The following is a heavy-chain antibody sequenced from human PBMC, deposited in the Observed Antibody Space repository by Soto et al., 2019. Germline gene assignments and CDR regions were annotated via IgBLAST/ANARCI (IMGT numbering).Heavy chain of an antibody. CDR3: ARGGGVGVAGSAAFDM. D-gene: IGHD3-3*01. Sequence: QLHLVQSGAVVKKPGASVTVSCSASGYPVTAYYMHWVRQAPGRGLEWMGGINPATGAAKYTQTFQGRATMTRDTSTRTVFMELSGLTSEDTAVFYCARGGGVGVAGSAAFDMWGQGTVVTVSS. CDR1: GYPVTAYY. CDR2: INPATGAA. J-gene: IGHJ3*02. V-gene: IGHV1-2*02.